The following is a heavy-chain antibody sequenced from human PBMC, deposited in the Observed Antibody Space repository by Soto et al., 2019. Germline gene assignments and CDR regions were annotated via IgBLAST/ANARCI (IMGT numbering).Heavy chain of an antibody. D-gene: IGHD3-10*01. J-gene: IGHJ5*02. CDR1: GGSISSYY. CDR3: ARDLAPLAPEGSYWFDP. V-gene: IGHV4-59*01. Sequence: QVQLQESGPGLVKPSETLSLTCTVSGGSISSYYWSWIRQPPGKGLEWIGYIYYSGSTNYNPSLMSRVTITEDTSKNQFSLKLSSVTAADTAVYYCARDLAPLAPEGSYWFDPWGQGTLVTVSS. CDR2: IYYSGST.